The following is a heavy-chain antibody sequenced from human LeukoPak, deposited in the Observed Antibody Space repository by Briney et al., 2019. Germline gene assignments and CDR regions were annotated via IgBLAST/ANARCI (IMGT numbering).Heavy chain of an antibody. Sequence: ASVNVPCKASGYTFTSYDINWVRQATGQGLEWMGWMNPRSGNTGYAQKFQGRVTMTRNTSTSTAYMELSSLRSEDTAVYYCARDDYPYGMDVWGQGTTVTVSS. V-gene: IGHV1-8*01. CDR2: MNPRSGNT. CDR3: ARDDYPYGMDV. J-gene: IGHJ6*02. CDR1: GYTFTSYD.